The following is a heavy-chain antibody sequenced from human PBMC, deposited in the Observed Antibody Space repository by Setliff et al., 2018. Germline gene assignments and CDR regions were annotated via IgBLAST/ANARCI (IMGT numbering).Heavy chain of an antibody. Sequence: GGSLRLSCAASGFSFNNYYMTWVRQAPGKGLEWISGISRDTDYTYYAESVKGRFTIFRDNAKNSVYLQMNRLRAEDTAVYYCARISRLYTSSWDDHWGRGTLVTVSS. V-gene: IGHV3-21*01. D-gene: IGHD6-13*01. CDR2: ISRDTDYT. CDR3: ARISRLYTSSWDDH. J-gene: IGHJ5*02. CDR1: GFSFNNYY.